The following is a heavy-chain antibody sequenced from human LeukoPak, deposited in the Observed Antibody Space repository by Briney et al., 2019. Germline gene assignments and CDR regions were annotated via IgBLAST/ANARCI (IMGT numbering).Heavy chain of an antibody. CDR2: ISGSGGGT. CDR1: GFIFGDYV. J-gene: IGHJ4*02. D-gene: IGHD6-13*01. CDR3: AKDSRHLSSTRGGLKESRGGFSDY. V-gene: IGHV3-23*01. Sequence: GGSLRLSCAASGFIFGDYVMIWVRQAPGKGLEWVSTISGSGGGTYFADSVKGRFTISRDNSKNTLYLQMNNLRAEDTAVYYCAKDSRHLSSTRGGLKESRGGFSDYWGQGTLVTVSS.